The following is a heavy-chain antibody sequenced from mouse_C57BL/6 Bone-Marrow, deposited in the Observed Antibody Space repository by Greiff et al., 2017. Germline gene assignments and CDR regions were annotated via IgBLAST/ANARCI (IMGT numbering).Heavy chain of an antibody. J-gene: IGHJ2*01. V-gene: IGHV1-81*01. CDR3: GGGSSSPYYLDY. Sequence: QVQLHQSGAELARPGASVKLSCKASGYTFTSYGISWVKQRTGQGLEWIGEIYPSSGNTYYNEKFKGKAPLTADKSSSTAYMELRSLTSEDSAVYVGGGGSSSPYYLDYWSQGTTLTVSS. D-gene: IGHD1-1*01. CDR1: GYTFTSYG. CDR2: IYPSSGNT.